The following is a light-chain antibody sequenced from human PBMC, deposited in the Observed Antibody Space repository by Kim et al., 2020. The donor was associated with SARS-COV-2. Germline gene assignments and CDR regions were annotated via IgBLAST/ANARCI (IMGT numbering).Light chain of an antibody. Sequence: SVFPGQTACITCSGDKLGDKYASWYQQKSGQSPVLVIYQDNKRPSGIPERFSGSNSGNTATLTISGTQAMDEADYYCQAWDSSTYVFGPGTKVAVL. CDR3: QAWDSSTYV. V-gene: IGLV3-1*01. J-gene: IGLJ1*01. CDR2: QDN. CDR1: KLGDKY.